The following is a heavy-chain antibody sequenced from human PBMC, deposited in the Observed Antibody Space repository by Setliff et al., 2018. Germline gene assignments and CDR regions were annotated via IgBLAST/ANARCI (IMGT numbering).Heavy chain of an antibody. D-gene: IGHD3-22*01. Sequence: ASVKVSCKSSGYIFSDYGITWVRQAPGQGLEWMGWANNNNFNTNYAQKFQGRVTMTIDTSTTTAYLELRFLRPDDTALYYCARINFFVSSGYYYAPDSWGQGTMVTVSS. CDR3: ARINFFVSSGYYYAPDS. J-gene: IGHJ4*02. CDR1: GYIFSDYG. CDR2: ANNNNFNT. V-gene: IGHV1-18*01.